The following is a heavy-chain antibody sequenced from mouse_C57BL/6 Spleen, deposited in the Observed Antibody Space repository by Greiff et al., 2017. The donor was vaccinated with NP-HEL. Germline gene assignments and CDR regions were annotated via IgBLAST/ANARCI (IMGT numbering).Heavy chain of an antibody. J-gene: IGHJ2*01. CDR3: ARVEELVYFDY. CDR1: GYTFTSYT. CDR2: ITPSSGYT. D-gene: IGHD4-1*01. V-gene: IGHV1-4*01. Sequence: QVQLQQSGAELARPGASVKMSCKASGYTFTSYTMHWVTPRPGQGLEWLGYITPSSGYTKYNQKFKDKATLTADKSSSTAYMQLSSLTSEDAAVYYCARVEELVYFDYWGQGTTLTVSS.